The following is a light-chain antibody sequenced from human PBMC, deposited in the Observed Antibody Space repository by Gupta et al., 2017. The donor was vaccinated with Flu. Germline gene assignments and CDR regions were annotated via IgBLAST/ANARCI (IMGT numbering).Light chain of an antibody. CDR3: HHYCHSPWT. CDR1: RSVSNSF. Sequence: ATLVFSTGERATPTCWARRSVSNSFLDWYQQKPGQAPRLLIFGASNRASVVPDRFSGSGSGTEFTLTISRLEPEDFAVYYCHHYCHSPWTFGQGTKVEIK. CDR2: GAS. J-gene: IGKJ1*01. V-gene: IGKV3-20*01.